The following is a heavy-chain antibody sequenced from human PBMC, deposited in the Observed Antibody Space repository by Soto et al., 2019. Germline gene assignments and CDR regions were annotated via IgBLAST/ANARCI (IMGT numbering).Heavy chain of an antibody. V-gene: IGHV1-2*04. D-gene: IGHD2-15*01. CDR1: GYTFTSYA. CDR3: AFSGGSCCNWFGP. Sequence: ASVKVSCKASGYTFTSYAMNWVRQAPGQGLEWMGWINPNSGGTNYAQKFQGWVTMTRDTSISTAYMELSRLRSDDTAVYYCAFSGGSCCNWFGPWGQGTLVTVSS. CDR2: INPNSGGT. J-gene: IGHJ5*02.